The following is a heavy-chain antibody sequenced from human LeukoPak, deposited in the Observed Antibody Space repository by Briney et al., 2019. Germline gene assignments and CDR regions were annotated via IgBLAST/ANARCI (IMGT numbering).Heavy chain of an antibody. D-gene: IGHD3-22*01. CDR1: GYTFTNNG. Sequence: ASVKVSCKSSGYTFTNNGISWMRQAPGQGLEWMGWISAYNGNTNYAQKVQGRVTMTTDTSTSTAYMELRSLRSDDTAVYYSARDLSDARIVAGGLDPWGQGTLVTVSS. J-gene: IGHJ5*02. CDR2: ISAYNGNT. CDR3: ARDLSDARIVAGGLDP. V-gene: IGHV1-18*01.